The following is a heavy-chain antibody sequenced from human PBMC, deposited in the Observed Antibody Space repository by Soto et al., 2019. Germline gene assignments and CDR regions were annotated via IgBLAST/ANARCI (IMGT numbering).Heavy chain of an antibody. CDR2: IYYSGST. J-gene: IGHJ4*02. CDR1: GGSISSDGYY. V-gene: IGHV4-31*03. Sequence: SETLSLTCTVSGGSISSDGYYWSWIRQHPGKGLEWIGYIYYSGSTYYNPSLKSRVTISVDTSKNQFSLKLSSVTAADTAVYYCAILTKLTYYYDSRKRYYFDYWGQETLVTVSS. CDR3: AILTKLTYYYDSRKRYYFDY. D-gene: IGHD3-22*01.